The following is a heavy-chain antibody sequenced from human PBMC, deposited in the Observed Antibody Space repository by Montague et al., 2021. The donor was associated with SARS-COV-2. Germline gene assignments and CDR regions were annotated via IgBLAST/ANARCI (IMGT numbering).Heavy chain of an antibody. CDR2: IWYDGSNK. Sequence: SLRLSCAASGFTFSDYAMHWVRQAPGKGLEWVAVIWYDGSNKYYADSVKGRFTISRDNSKNTLYLQMNSLRAEDTAVYYCARVASYYYGMDVWGQGTTVTVSS. J-gene: IGHJ6*02. V-gene: IGHV3-33*08. CDR1: GFTFSDYA. CDR3: ARVASYYYGMDV.